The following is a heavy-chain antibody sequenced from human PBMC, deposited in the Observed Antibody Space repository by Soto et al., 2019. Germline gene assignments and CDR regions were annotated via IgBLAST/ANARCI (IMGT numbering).Heavy chain of an antibody. D-gene: IGHD7-27*01. CDR3: ARGPSGDKVDS. J-gene: IGHJ4*02. V-gene: IGHV4-30-4*01. Sequence: QVQLQESGPGLVKPSQTLSLTCTVSGGSISTVDYWWSWIRQSPDMGLEWIGHIYYAGRTYNNPFLESRVTMSVDTSTSQLSLTLSSVSAADTAVYYCARGPSGDKVDSWGQGTLVTVSS. CDR2: IYYAGRT. CDR1: GGSISTVDYW.